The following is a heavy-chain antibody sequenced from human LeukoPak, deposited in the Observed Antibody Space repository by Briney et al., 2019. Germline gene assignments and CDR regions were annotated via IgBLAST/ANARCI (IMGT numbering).Heavy chain of an antibody. CDR3: ARSRIVGAPFDY. CDR1: GYTFTSYY. V-gene: IGHV1-46*01. D-gene: IGHD1-26*01. J-gene: IGHJ4*02. Sequence: GASVKVCCKASGYTFTSYYMHWVRQAPGQGLEWMGIINPSGGSTSYAQKFQGRVTMTRDTSTSTVYMELSSLRSEDTAVYYCARSRIVGAPFDYWGQGTLVTVSS. CDR2: INPSGGST.